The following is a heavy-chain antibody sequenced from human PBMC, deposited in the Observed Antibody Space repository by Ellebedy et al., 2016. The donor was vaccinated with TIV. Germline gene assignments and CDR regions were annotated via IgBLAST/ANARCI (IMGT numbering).Heavy chain of an antibody. CDR1: GFTFSSYA. V-gene: IGHV3-23*01. J-gene: IGHJ4*02. CDR2: ITATGGTT. D-gene: IGHD2-21*02. CDR3: ARRRAVTSIRYFDY. Sequence: GESLKISCAASGFTFSSYAMSWVRQTPMKGLEWVSNITATGGTTYYADSVKGRFTISRDNSKNTLSLQMNSLRADDTAVYYCARRRAVTSIRYFDYWGQGTLVTVSS.